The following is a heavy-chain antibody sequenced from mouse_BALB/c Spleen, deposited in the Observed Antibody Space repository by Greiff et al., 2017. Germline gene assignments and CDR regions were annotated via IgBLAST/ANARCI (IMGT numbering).Heavy chain of an antibody. CDR1: GYAFTNYL. V-gene: IGHV1-54*01. J-gene: IGHJ4*01. CDR3: AGGYDDYYAMDY. CDR2: INPGSGGT. Sequence: VQLQQSGAELVRPGTSVKVSCKASGYAFTNYLIEWVKQRPGQGLEWIGVINPGSGGTNYNEKFKGKATLTADKSSSTAYMQLSSLTSDDSAVYFCAGGYDDYYAMDYWGQGTSVTVSS. D-gene: IGHD2-2*01.